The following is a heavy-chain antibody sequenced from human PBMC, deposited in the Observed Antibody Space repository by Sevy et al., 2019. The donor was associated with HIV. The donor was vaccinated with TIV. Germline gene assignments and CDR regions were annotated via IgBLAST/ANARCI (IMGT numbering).Heavy chain of an antibody. Sequence: GGSLRLSCAASGFTFSSYAMHWVRQAPGKGLERVAVISYDGSNKYYADSVKGRFTISRDNSKNTLYLQMNSLRAEDTAVYYCAREGADIVVVTAPIDYWGQGTLVTVSS. D-gene: IGHD2-21*02. CDR3: AREGADIVVVTAPIDY. CDR2: ISYDGSNK. CDR1: GFTFSSYA. J-gene: IGHJ4*02. V-gene: IGHV3-30-3*01.